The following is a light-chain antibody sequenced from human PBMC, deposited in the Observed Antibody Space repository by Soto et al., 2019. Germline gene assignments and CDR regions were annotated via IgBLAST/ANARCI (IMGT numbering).Light chain of an antibody. CDR1: QTISKY. Sequence: DIQMTQSPSSLSAFAGDRVTITCRASQTISKYLNWYQQKPGKAPKLLIYSASSLQSGVPSRFSGSGSGTDFTLTISNLQPEDFATYYCQQTHTSPVTFGPGTTLD. V-gene: IGKV1-39*01. J-gene: IGKJ3*01. CDR3: QQTHTSPVT. CDR2: SAS.